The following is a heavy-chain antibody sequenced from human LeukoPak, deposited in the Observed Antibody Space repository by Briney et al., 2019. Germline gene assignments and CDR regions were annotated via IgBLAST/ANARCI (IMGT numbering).Heavy chain of an antibody. CDR1: GYTFTGYY. D-gene: IGHD2-21*02. CDR3: ARALVSRYCGGDCYWDAFDI. J-gene: IGHJ3*02. V-gene: IGHV1-2*02. Sequence: GASVKVSCKASGYTFTGYYMHWVRQAPGQGPEWMGWINPNSGGTNYAQKFQGRVTMTRDTSISTAYMELSRLRSDDTAVYYCARALVSRYCGGDCYWDAFDIWGQGTMVTVSS. CDR2: INPNSGGT.